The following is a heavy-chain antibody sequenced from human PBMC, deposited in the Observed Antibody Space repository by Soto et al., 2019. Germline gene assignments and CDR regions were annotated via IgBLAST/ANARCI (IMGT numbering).Heavy chain of an antibody. CDR1: GFTFNSYA. J-gene: IGHJ4*02. D-gene: IGHD4-4*01. V-gene: IGHV3-30-3*01. Sequence: QVQMVESGGGVVQPGTSLRLSCAASGFTFNSYALHWVRQAPGKGLEWVSVISYAGSSKYYADSVKGRFTISRDNSKNTLYLQMNTLSAEDTAVYYCVSGGDYSKMSYWGQGTLVTVSS. CDR3: VSGGDYSKMSY. CDR2: ISYAGSSK.